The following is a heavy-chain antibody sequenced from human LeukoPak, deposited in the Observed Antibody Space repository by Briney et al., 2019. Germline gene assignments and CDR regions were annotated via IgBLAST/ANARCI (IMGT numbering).Heavy chain of an antibody. CDR2: ISGGGDST. CDR3: AKRRYCSSISCHDFDY. V-gene: IGHV3-23*01. D-gene: IGHD2-2*01. CDR1: GFPFGSYA. J-gene: IGHJ4*02. Sequence: GESLGLSCAASGFPFGSYAMNWVRQAPGKGLEWVSAISGGGDSTYYTDSVKGRFTISRDNSKNTVCLQMNSLRAGDTAVYYCAKRRYCSSISCHDFDYWGQGTLVTVSS.